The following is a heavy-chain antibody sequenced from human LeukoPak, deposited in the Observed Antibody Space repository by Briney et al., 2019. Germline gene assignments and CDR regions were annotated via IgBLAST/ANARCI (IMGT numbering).Heavy chain of an antibody. Sequence: ASVKVSCKTSGYTFTDYYLYWVRQAPGQGPEWMGRISPDNGVTKIAQKFQGRVTMTRDTSLNTIYMEMGRLTGDDTAVNYWERKPTAFDYWGQGTQISV. D-gene: IGHD4-17*01. CDR3: ERKPTAFDY. V-gene: IGHV1-2*06. CDR2: ISPDNGVT. CDR1: GYTFTDYY. J-gene: IGHJ4*02.